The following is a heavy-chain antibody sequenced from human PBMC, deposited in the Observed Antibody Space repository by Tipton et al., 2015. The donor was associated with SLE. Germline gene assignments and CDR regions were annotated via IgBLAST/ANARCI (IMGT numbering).Heavy chain of an antibody. V-gene: IGHV4-39*07. CDR2: IHYSGST. D-gene: IGHD2-15*01. J-gene: IGHJ3*02. Sequence: TLSLTCTVSGGSISSKNYYWGWIRQPPGKGLEWIGSIHYSGSTYDNPSFKSRVTISVDTSKNQFSLKLNSVTAADTAVYYCARAEGSWDAFDIWGQGTMVTVSS. CDR3: ARAEGSWDAFDI. CDR1: GGSISSKNYY.